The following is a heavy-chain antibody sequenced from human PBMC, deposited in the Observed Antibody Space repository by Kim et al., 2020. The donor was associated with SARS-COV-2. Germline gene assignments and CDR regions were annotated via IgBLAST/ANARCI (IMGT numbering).Heavy chain of an antibody. CDR3: ARDLGGDGYNFFDY. Sequence: AQKCQGRGTITADESASTAYMELSSLRSEDTAVYYCARDLGGDGYNFFDYWGQGTLVTVSS. D-gene: IGHD3-16*01. V-gene: IGHV1-69*01. J-gene: IGHJ4*02.